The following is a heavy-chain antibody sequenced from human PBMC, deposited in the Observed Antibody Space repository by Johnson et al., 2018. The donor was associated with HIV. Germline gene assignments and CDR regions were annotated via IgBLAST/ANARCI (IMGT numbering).Heavy chain of an antibody. V-gene: IGHV3-30*02. Sequence: QVQLVESGGGVVQPGGSLRLSCAASGFTFSSYGMHWVRQAPGKGLEWVAFIRYDGDNKYYADYVKGRFTISRDNSKKTLFLQMNNLRAEDTAVYFCAKETRDSRSAFDIWGQGTMVTVSS. CDR1: GFTFSSYG. J-gene: IGHJ3*02. CDR3: AKETRDSRSAFDI. D-gene: IGHD3-22*01. CDR2: IRYDGDNK.